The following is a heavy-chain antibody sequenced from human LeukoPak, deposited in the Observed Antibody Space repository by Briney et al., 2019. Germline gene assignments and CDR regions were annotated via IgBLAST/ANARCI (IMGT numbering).Heavy chain of an antibody. J-gene: IGHJ4*02. CDR1: GFTLDDYA. CDR2: ISWNSNNI. CDR3: ARDLGYYDSSGYPSY. Sequence: GRSLRLSCAASGFTLDDYAMHWVRQAPGKGLEWVSGISWNSNNIGYADSVKGRFTISRDNSKNTLYLQMNSLRAEDTAVYYCARDLGYYDSSGYPSYWGQGTLVTVSS. D-gene: IGHD3-22*01. V-gene: IGHV3-9*01.